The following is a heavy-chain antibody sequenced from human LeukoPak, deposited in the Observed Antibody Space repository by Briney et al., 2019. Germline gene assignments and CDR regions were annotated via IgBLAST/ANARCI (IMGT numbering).Heavy chain of an antibody. J-gene: IGHJ4*02. CDR3: ARSLSEGYYDSSGYPRGFDY. V-gene: IGHV1-2*02. CDR1: GYTFTTYA. D-gene: IGHD3-22*01. Sequence: ASVKVSCKASGYTFTTYAMNWVRQAPGQGLEWMGWINPNINGTNYAQKFQGRVTMTGDRSISTAYMELRSLRSDDTAVYYCARSLSEGYYDSSGYPRGFDYWGQGTLVTVSS. CDR2: INPNINGT.